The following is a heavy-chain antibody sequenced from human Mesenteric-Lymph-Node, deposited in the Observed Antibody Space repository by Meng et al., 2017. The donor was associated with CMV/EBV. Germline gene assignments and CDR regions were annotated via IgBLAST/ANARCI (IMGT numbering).Heavy chain of an antibody. CDR1: GFIFSDHA. D-gene: IGHD3-10*01. CDR2: ISGGGDKT. J-gene: IGHJ4*02. CDR3: ARGHYGSGDRDYFDY. Sequence: GEALKISCAASGFIFSDHAMNWVRQTPGKGVEWGSAISGGGDKTYYAESVKGRFTISRDNSKNTLHLQMNTLRGEDTALYYCARGHYGSGDRDYFDYWGEGTLVTVSS. V-gene: IGHV3-23*01.